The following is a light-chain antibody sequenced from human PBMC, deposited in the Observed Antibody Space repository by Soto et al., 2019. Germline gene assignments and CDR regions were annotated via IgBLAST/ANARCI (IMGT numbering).Light chain of an antibody. CDR1: QSITGW. CDR2: KAS. J-gene: IGKJ1*01. CDR3: QQYNPYSPWT. V-gene: IGKV1-5*03. Sequence: DIQMTQSPPTLAASVGDRVTISCRASQSITGWLAWFQQKPGKAPKLLISKASKLESGVPSRFSGSGSGTDFTLTISGLQPDDFATYYCQQYNPYSPWTFGQGTKGDI.